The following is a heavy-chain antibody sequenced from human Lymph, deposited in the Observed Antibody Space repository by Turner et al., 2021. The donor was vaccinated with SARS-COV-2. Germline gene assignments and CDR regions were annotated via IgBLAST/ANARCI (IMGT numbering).Heavy chain of an antibody. Sequence: EVQLVQSGAEVTKAGESLKISCRPSGYSVTTYWIGWVRQMPGKGLEWMGIIYPGDSDTRYSPSFQGQVTITADKSISTAYLQWSSLKASDTAMYYCARREWGGSLGHIDYWGQGTLVTVSS. V-gene: IGHV5-51*01. CDR3: ARREWGGSLGHIDY. J-gene: IGHJ4*02. CDR2: IYPGDSDT. CDR1: GYSVTTYW. D-gene: IGHD3-3*01.